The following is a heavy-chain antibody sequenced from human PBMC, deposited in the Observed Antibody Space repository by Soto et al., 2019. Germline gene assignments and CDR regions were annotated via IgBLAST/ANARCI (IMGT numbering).Heavy chain of an antibody. J-gene: IGHJ3*02. CDR3: AKRMVAVIMDAFDI. Sequence: PGGSLRLSCAASGFTFSSYAMSWVRQAPGKGLEWVSTISGSGDSTYYADSVKGRFTISRDNYKNTLYLQMNSPRAEDTAVYYCAKRMVAVIMDAFDIWGQETMVTVSS. D-gene: IGHD2-21*02. V-gene: IGHV3-23*01. CDR1: GFTFSSYA. CDR2: ISGSGDST.